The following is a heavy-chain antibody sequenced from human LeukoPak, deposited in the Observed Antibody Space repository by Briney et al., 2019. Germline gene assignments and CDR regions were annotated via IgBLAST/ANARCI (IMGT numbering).Heavy chain of an antibody. CDR2: IIPIFGTA. J-gene: IGHJ5*02. Sequence: ASVKVSCKASGGTFSSYAISWVRQAPGQGLEWMGGIIPIFGTANYAQKFQGRVTITADESTSTAYMELSSLRSEDTAVYYCARDDRRYYYGSGSSWGQGTLVTVSS. V-gene: IGHV1-69*13. CDR1: GGTFSSYA. CDR3: ARDDRRYYYGSGSS. D-gene: IGHD3-10*01.